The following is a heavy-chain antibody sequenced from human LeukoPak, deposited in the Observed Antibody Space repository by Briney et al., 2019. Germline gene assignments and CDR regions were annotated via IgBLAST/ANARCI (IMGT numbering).Heavy chain of an antibody. CDR2: IYYSGST. D-gene: IGHD4-17*01. CDR3: AKGGVYGDYVGDWFDP. Sequence: PSETLFLTCTVSGGSISSYYWSWIRQPPGKGLEWIGYIYYSGSTNYNPSLKSRVTISVDTSKNQFSLKLSSVTAADTAVYYCAKGGVYGDYVGDWFDPWGQGTLVTVSS. J-gene: IGHJ5*02. CDR1: GGSISSYY. V-gene: IGHV4-59*01.